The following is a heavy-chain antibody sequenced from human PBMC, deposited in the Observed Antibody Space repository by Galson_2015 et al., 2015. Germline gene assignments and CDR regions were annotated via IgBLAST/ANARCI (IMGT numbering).Heavy chain of an antibody. D-gene: IGHD3-10*01. Sequence: PALVKPTQTLTLTCTSSGFSLSTSGMRVSWIRQPPGKALEWLARIDWDDDKFYSTSLKTRLTISKDTSKNQVVLTMTNMDPVDTATYYCARTNQRGGWFDPWGQGTLVTVSS. V-gene: IGHV2-70*04. CDR2: IDWDDDK. CDR1: GFSLSTSGMR. J-gene: IGHJ5*02. CDR3: ARTNQRGGWFDP.